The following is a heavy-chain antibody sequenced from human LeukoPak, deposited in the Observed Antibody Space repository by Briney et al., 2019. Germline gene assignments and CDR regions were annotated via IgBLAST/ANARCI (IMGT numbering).Heavy chain of an antibody. CDR3: AREVLEMATIRGFDY. Sequence: PVKVSCKASGGTFSSYAISWVRQAPGQGLEWMGGIIPIFGTANYAQKFQGRVTITADESTSTAYMELSSLRSEDTAVYYCAREVLEMATIRGFDYWGQGTLVTVSS. D-gene: IGHD5-24*01. CDR1: GGTFSSYA. J-gene: IGHJ4*02. CDR2: IIPIFGTA. V-gene: IGHV1-69*13.